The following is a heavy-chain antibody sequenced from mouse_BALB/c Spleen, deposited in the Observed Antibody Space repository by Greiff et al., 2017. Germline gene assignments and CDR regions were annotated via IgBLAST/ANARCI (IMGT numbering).Heavy chain of an antibody. D-gene: IGHD6-1*01. J-gene: IGHJ1*01. CDR3: ARHGGLLDV. V-gene: IGHV2-2*02. CDR1: GFSLTSYG. CDR2: IWSGGST. Sequence: VKLQQSGPGLVQPSQSLSITCTVSGFSLTSYGVHWVRQSPGKGLEWLGVIWSGGSTDYNAAFISRLSISKDNSKSQVFFKMNSLQANDTAIYYCARHGGLLDVWGAGTTVTVSS.